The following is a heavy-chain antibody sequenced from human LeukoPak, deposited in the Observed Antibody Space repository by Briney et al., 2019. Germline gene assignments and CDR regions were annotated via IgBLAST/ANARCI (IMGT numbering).Heavy chain of an antibody. D-gene: IGHD5-12*01. CDR3: ARGLQFMVATLNYYYMDV. CDR1: GFTFSSYS. V-gene: IGHV3-21*04. J-gene: IGHJ6*03. Sequence: GGSLRLSCAASGFTFSSYSMNWVRQAPGKGLEWVSSITSSSSYIFYADSVKGRFTISRDNAKNSLYLQMNSLRAEDTAVYYCARGLQFMVATLNYYYMDVWGKGTTVTISS. CDR2: ITSSSSYI.